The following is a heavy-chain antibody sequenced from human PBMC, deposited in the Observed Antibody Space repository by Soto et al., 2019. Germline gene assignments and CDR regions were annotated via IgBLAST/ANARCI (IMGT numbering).Heavy chain of an antibody. D-gene: IGHD5-18*01. CDR2: ISSSSSTI. CDR1: GFTFSSYS. V-gene: IGHV3-48*02. J-gene: IGHJ6*02. Sequence: EVQLVESGGGLVQPGGSLRLSCAASGFTFSSYSMNWVRQAPGKGLEWVSDISSSSSTIYYADSVKGRFTISRDNAKNSLYLQMNSLRDEDTAVYYCATQSVIQLWSPYYYYCMDVWGQGTTVTVSS. CDR3: ATQSVIQLWSPYYYYCMDV.